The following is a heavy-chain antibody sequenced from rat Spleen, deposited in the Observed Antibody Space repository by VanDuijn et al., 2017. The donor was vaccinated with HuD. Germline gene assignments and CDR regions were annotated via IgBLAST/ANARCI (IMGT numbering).Heavy chain of an antibody. Sequence: EVQLVESGGGLVQPGRSMKLSCAASGLSFSNYDMAWVRQAPTKGLEWVATINYDGRSTFYRDSVRARFTISRDNAKSILYLQMDSLRSEDTATYYCVRHDDYWGQGVMVTVSS. CDR3: VRHDDY. V-gene: IGHV5-29*01. CDR2: INYDGRST. J-gene: IGHJ2*01. CDR1: GLSFSNYD.